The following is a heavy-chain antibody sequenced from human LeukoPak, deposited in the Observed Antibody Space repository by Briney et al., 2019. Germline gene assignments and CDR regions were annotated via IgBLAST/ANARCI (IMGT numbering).Heavy chain of an antibody. Sequence: GASVKVSCKASGYTFTSYGISWVRQAPGQGLEWMGWINPNSGGTNYAQKFQGRVTMTRDTSISTAYMELSRLRSDDTAVYYCARAPLNDYQLPHKADPWGQGTLVTVSS. J-gene: IGHJ5*02. CDR1: GYTFTSYG. D-gene: IGHD2-2*01. CDR3: ARAPLNDYQLPHKADP. CDR2: INPNSGGT. V-gene: IGHV1-2*02.